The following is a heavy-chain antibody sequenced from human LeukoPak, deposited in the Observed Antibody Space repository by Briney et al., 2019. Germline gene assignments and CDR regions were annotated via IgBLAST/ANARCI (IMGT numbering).Heavy chain of an antibody. V-gene: IGHV4-59*01. Sequence: SETLSLTCTVSGGSISNYYWSWIRQPPGKGLEWIGCIHYSGSTNYNPSLKSRVTISIDTSKNQFSLKLSSVTAADTAVYYCARVEEGYGSGRRENYYYYYMDVWGKGTTVTISS. CDR3: ARVEEGYGSGRRENYYYYYMDV. D-gene: IGHD3-10*01. CDR1: GGSISNYY. CDR2: IHYSGST. J-gene: IGHJ6*03.